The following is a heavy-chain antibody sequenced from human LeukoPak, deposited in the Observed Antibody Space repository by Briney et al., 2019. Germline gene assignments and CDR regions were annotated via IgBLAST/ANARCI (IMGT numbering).Heavy chain of an antibody. CDR3: ARDGAVVVAATAYYYYYMDV. CDR1: GFTFSSYS. V-gene: IGHV3-48*02. D-gene: IGHD2-15*01. J-gene: IGHJ6*03. CDR2: ISSISSTI. Sequence: GGSLRLSCAASGFTFSSYSMNWVRQAPGKGLEWVSYISSISSTIYYADSVKGRFTISRDNAKNSLYLQMNSLRDEDTAVYYCARDGAVVVAATAYYYYYMDVWGKGTTVTVSS.